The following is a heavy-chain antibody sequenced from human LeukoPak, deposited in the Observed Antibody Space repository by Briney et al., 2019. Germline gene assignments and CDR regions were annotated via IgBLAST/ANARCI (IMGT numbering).Heavy chain of an antibody. V-gene: IGHV3-30*02. CDR1: GFTFSNYD. J-gene: IGHJ5*02. CDR3: AKVYEGFGDLDP. D-gene: IGHD3-10*01. CDR2: IPYDGSNK. Sequence: GGSLRLSCVASGFTFSNYDMHWVRQAPGKGLEWVALIPYDGSNKYYADSVKGRFTISRDNSKNTLYLQMNSLRAEDTAVYYCAKVYEGFGDLDPWGQGTLVTVSS.